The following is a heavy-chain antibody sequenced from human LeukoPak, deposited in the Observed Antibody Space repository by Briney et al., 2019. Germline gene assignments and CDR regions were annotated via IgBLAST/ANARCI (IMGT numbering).Heavy chain of an antibody. D-gene: IGHD3-22*01. CDR1: GFIFNNYG. CDR3: AKGSSGYFFDL. J-gene: IGHJ4*02. V-gene: IGHV3-23*01. Sequence: GGSLRLSCAVSGFIFNNYGLVWVRQAPGKGLEWVSAISNDGGGTTYADFVKGRFSVSRDNSKNTLFLQMNSLRAEDTALYYCAKGSSGYFFDLWGQGTLVTVSS. CDR2: ISNDGGGT.